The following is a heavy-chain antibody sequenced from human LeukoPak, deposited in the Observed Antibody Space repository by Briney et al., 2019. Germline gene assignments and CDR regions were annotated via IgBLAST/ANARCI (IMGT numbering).Heavy chain of an antibody. CDR1: GFTFSNYA. J-gene: IGHJ3*02. CDR2: ISGSGGST. CDR3: AKDGAMIVVVIGRNAFDI. D-gene: IGHD3-22*01. Sequence: GGSLRLSCAASGFTFSNYAMSWVRQAPGKGLEWVSNISGSGGSTYYADSVKGRFTMSRENSKKPLYLKINSLRAEYTAVYYCAKDGAMIVVVIGRNAFDIWGQGTMVTVSS. V-gene: IGHV3-23*01.